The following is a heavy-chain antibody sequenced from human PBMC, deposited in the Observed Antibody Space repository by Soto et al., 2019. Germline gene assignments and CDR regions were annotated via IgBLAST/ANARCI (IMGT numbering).Heavy chain of an antibody. D-gene: IGHD6-6*01. J-gene: IGHJ2*01. CDR3: AREYSSSSQYLYFDV. CDR1: GGIFSSYA. CDR2: IIPITGTT. Sequence: QVQLVQSGAEVKKPGSSVKVSCKVSGGIFSSYAIGWVRQAPGQGLEWMAGIIPITGTTNRAQKFQGRVTLTADESTTTVYMELSSLTAEDTAVYYCAREYSSSSQYLYFDVWGRGTLVTVSS. V-gene: IGHV1-69*01.